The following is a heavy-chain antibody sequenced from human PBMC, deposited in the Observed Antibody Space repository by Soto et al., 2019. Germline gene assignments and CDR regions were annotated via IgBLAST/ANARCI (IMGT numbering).Heavy chain of an antibody. D-gene: IGHD6-19*01. J-gene: IGHJ3*02. V-gene: IGHV3-9*01. Sequence: EVQLVDSWGGIVEPGRSLRLSCAASGFSFDNFAMHWVRQAPGKGLVWVSSISSHSGNIGYADSVKGRFTISSDKAKNSMYLEMNSLRVEDTGLYYCAKSGSSSWLRDGLHIWGQGTMVTASS. CDR2: ISSHSGNI. CDR1: GFSFDNFA. CDR3: AKSGSSSWLRDGLHI.